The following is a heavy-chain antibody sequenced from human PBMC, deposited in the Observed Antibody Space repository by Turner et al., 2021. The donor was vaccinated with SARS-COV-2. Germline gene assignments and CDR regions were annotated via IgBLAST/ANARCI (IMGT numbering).Heavy chain of an antibody. CDR2: INPNSGGT. CDR3: ARGELIAVAGTQYFDY. D-gene: IGHD6-19*01. V-gene: IGHV1-2*02. CDR1: AYTFTGYY. J-gene: IGHJ4*02. Sequence: QVQLVQSGAEVTKPGASVKVSCKASAYTFTGYYMHWVRQAPGQGLEWMGWINPNSGGTNYAQKFQGRVTMTRDTSISTAYMELSRLRSDDTAVYYCARGELIAVAGTQYFDYWGQGTLVTFSS.